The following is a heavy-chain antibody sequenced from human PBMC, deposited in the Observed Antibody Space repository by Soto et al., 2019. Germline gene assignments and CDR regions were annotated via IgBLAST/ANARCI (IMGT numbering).Heavy chain of an antibody. V-gene: IGHV1-18*04. Sequence: QVQLVQSGPEVKKPGASVKVSCKTSGYTFTSYGISWVRQAPGQGLEWMGWISTNKGDTNYAQKFQGRVTMTTDTSTSTGYMELRSLRSDDTAIYYCATRSPAFDFWGQGTPVTVS. CDR2: ISTNKGDT. J-gene: IGHJ4*02. CDR1: GYTFTSYG. CDR3: ATRSPAFDF.